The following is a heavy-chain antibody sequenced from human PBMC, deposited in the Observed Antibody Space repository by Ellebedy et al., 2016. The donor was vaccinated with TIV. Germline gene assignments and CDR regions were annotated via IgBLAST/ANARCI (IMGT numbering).Heavy chain of an antibody. D-gene: IGHD2-2*01. J-gene: IGHJ4*02. V-gene: IGHV3-48*02. CDR1: GFTFSSYS. CDR3: ARDSPTYCSSTSCYFD. CDR2: ISSSSSTI. Sequence: GGSLRLXCAASGFTFSSYSMNWVRQAPGKGLEWVSYISSSSSTIYYADSVKGRFTISRDNAKNSLYLQMNSLRDEDTAVYYCARDSPTYCSSTSCYFDWGQGTLVTVSS.